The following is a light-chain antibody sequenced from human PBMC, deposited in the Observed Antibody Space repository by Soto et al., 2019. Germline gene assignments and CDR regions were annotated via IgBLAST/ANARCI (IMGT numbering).Light chain of an antibody. CDR3: SSYTTSSNLI. CDR2: DVT. Sequence: QSALTRPASVSGSPGQSITISCTGTSSDVGRYKLVSWYQQHPGKAPKLMIYDVTNRPSGVSKRFSGSKSGNTASLTISGLKAEDEAGYYCSSYTTSSNLIFGGGTKLTVL. CDR1: SSDVGRYKL. J-gene: IGLJ2*01. V-gene: IGLV2-14*03.